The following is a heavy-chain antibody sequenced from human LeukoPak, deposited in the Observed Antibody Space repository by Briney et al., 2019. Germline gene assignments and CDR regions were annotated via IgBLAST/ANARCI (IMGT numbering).Heavy chain of an antibody. Sequence: PGGSLRLSCAASGFTVSSNYMSWVRQAPGKGLEWVSVIYSGGSTYYADSVKGRFTISRDNSKSTLYLQMNSLRAEDTAVYYCARDRWYSSSSYYFDYWGQGTPVTVSS. CDR1: GFTVSSNY. CDR2: IYSGGST. CDR3: ARDRWYSSSSYYFDY. D-gene: IGHD6-13*01. J-gene: IGHJ4*02. V-gene: IGHV3-66*01.